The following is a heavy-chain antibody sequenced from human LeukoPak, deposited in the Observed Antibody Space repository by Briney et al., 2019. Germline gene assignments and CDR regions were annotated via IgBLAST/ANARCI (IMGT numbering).Heavy chain of an antibody. CDR2: ISTNGGST. Sequence: GGSLRLSCAASGFTFSEYSMHWVRQAPGKGLEYVSAISTNGGSTYYANSVKGRFSISRDDPKNTLDLQMGSLRPEDMAVYYCARGFRYYGSGIDYWGQGTLVTVSS. V-gene: IGHV3-64*01. D-gene: IGHD3-10*01. J-gene: IGHJ4*02. CDR3: ARGFRYYGSGIDY. CDR1: GFTFSEYS.